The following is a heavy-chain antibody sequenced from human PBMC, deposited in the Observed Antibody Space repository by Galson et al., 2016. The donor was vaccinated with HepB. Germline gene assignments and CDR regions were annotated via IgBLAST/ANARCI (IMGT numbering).Heavy chain of an antibody. J-gene: IGHJ1*01. D-gene: IGHD6-13*01. CDR2: ISRSSTHI. Sequence: SLRLSCAASGFTFSDYSMNWVRQAPGKGLEWVSSISRSSTHIYYADSVKGRFTISRDNAKSSLYLQMNSLRAEDTAVYYCARGPLNLSGPELGQMAEYFEQWGQGTLVAVSS. CDR1: GFTFSDYS. V-gene: IGHV3-21*01. CDR3: ARGPLNLSGPELGQMAEYFEQ.